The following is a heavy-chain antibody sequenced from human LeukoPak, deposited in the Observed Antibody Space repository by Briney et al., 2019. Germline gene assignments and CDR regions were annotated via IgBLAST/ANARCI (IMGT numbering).Heavy chain of an antibody. CDR1: GFIFSSCG. CDR3: AKLHVVVVPTAPLRGGFDY. D-gene: IGHD2-2*01. CDR2: ISGNGGRA. J-gene: IGHJ4*02. V-gene: IGHV3-23*01. Sequence: GGSLRLSCAASGFIFSSCGMSWVRQAPGKGLEWVSAISGNGGRAYYADSVKGRFTISRDNSKNTLYLQMNSLRDEDTAAYYCAKLHVVVVPTAPLRGGFDYWGQGALVTVSS.